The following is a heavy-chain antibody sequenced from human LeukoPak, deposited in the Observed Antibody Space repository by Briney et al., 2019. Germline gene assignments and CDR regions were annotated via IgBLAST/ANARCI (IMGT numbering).Heavy chain of an antibody. CDR3: ARTVVNDYYYYYMDV. D-gene: IGHD4-23*01. CDR1: GGSISSYY. V-gene: IGHV4-59*01. J-gene: IGHJ6*03. Sequence: SETLSLTCTVSGGSISSYYWSWIRQPPGKGLEWIGYIYYSGSTNYNPSLKSRVTISVDTSKNQFSLKLSSVTAADTAGYYCARTVVNDYYYYYMDVWGKGTTVTVSS. CDR2: IYYSGST.